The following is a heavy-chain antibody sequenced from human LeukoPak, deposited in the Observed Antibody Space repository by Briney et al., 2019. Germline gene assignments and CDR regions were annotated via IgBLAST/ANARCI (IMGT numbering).Heavy chain of an antibody. CDR3: ARDYYYGSGSFDF. V-gene: IGHV3-48*01. Sequence: GGSLRLSCAASGFTFSSYNMNWFRQAPGKGREGVSYISSSSTSKYYADSVKGRFTISRDNAKNSLFLQMSSLRAEDTAVYYCARDYYYGSGSFDFWGQGTLVIVSS. CDR1: GFTFSSYN. CDR2: ISSSSTSK. J-gene: IGHJ4*02. D-gene: IGHD3-10*01.